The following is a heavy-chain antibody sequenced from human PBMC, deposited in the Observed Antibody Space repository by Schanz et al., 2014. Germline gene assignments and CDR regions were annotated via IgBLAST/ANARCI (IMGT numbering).Heavy chain of an antibody. CDR1: GFSFSTYA. Sequence: QVPLVESGGGVVQPGRSLRLSCAASGFSFSTYAMHWVRQAPGKGLEWVAVISYGGSDKYYTDSVKGHFTISRDDSKNTLYLQMNSLRAEDTAIYYCARDGRKYSSGTLDYFDNWGQGTLVTVSS. CDR2: ISYGGSDK. D-gene: IGHD6-25*01. CDR3: ARDGRKYSSGTLDYFDN. V-gene: IGHV3-30*04. J-gene: IGHJ4*02.